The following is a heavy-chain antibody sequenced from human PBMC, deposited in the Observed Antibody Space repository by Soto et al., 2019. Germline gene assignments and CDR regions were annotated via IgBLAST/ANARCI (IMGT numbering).Heavy chain of an antibody. CDR1: GGTFSNYA. V-gene: IGHV1-69*15. CDR3: AKDGGADGYFGNWLDP. D-gene: IGHD5-12*01. Sequence: QVQLVQSGAEVKKPGSSVKVSCKAPGGTFSNYAITWVRQAPGQGLEWVGRIIPIFGTTNVAQKFQGRVTITADESTTTANMELSGLRSYDTAVYYCAKDGGADGYFGNWLDPWGQGTLVTVSS. CDR2: IIPIFGTT. J-gene: IGHJ5*02.